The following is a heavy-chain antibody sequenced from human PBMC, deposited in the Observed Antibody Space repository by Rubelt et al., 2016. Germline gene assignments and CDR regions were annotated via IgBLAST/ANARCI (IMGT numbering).Heavy chain of an antibody. CDR2: IDPSDSYT. Sequence: EVQLVQSGAEVKKPGESLRISCKGSGYSFTSYWISWVRQMPGKGLEWMGRIDPSDSYTNYSPAFQVHVTISADKSISTAYLQWSSRKASDTAMYYCAIYDFWSGYYLDYWGQGTLVTVSS. V-gene: IGHV5-10-1*03. CDR3: AIYDFWSGYYLDY. J-gene: IGHJ4*02. D-gene: IGHD3-3*01. CDR1: GYSFTSYW.